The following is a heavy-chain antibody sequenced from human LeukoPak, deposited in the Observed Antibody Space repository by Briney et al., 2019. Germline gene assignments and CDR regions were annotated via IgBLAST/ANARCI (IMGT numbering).Heavy chain of an antibody. CDR1: GFTFINYE. CDR2: ISSSGRNI. V-gene: IGHV3-48*03. D-gene: IGHD5-18*01. CDR3: ARDLVQLWSKDF. J-gene: IGHJ4*02. Sequence: GGSLRLSCAASGFTFINYEFNWVRQAPGKGLEWVSYISSSGRNIYYADSVKGRFTISRDNAKNSLYLQMNILRAEDTAVYYCARDLVQLWSKDFWGQGTLVTVSS.